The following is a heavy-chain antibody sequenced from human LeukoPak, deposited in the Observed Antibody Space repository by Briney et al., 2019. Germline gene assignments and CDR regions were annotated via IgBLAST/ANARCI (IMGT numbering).Heavy chain of an antibody. CDR2: IYYSGST. J-gene: IGHJ4*02. V-gene: IGHV4-61*10. CDR1: GGSISSGSYY. CDR3: ARVFWFGELAHFDY. Sequence: PSETLSLTCTVSGGSISSGSYYWSWIRQPAGKGLEWIGYIYYSGSTNYNPSLKSRVTISVDTSKNQFSLKLSSVTAADTAVYYCARVFWFGELAHFDYWGQGTLVTVSS. D-gene: IGHD3-10*01.